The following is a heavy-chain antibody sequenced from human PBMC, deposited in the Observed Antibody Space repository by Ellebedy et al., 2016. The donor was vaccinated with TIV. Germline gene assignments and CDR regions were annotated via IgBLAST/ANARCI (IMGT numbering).Heavy chain of an antibody. D-gene: IGHD2-21*01. J-gene: IGHJ6*02. CDR3: ARVWVVVANDMDV. CDR1: GYTLTELS. Sequence: ASVKVSCKVSGYTLTELSIHWVRQAPGKGLEWVGGFDPEDGETIYAQKFQGRVTMTTDTPTSTAYMELRGLRSDDTAVYYCARVWVVVANDMDVWGQGTTVTVSS. V-gene: IGHV1-24*01. CDR2: FDPEDGET.